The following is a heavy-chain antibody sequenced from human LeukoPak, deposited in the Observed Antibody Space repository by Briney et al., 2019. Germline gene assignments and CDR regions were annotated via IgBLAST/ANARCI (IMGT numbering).Heavy chain of an antibody. CDR1: XXXXXXXY. Sequence: SXXXXXXXYXXWVRQAPGXGLXWMGWINPNSGGTNYAQKFQXRVTMTRDTXISTAYMELSRLRSDDTAGYYCXXXXXXXXXMDVWGXGTTVTVSS. CDR2: INPNSGGT. CDR3: XXXXXXXXXMDV. V-gene: IGHV1-2*02. J-gene: IGHJ6*04.